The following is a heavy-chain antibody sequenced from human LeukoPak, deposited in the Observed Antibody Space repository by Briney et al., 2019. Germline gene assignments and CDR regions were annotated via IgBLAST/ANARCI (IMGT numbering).Heavy chain of an antibody. V-gene: IGHV3-21*01. CDR1: GFTFSSYS. J-gene: IGHJ4*02. CDR2: ISTSSSYI. CDR3: ARVYQGVSLFDGIDY. D-gene: IGHD3-10*01. Sequence: GGSLRLSCAASGFTFSSYSMNWVRQAPGKGLEWVSSISTSSSYINYADSVEGRFTISRDNAKKSLYLQMNSLRAEDTAVYYCARVYQGVSLFDGIDYWGQGTLVTVSS.